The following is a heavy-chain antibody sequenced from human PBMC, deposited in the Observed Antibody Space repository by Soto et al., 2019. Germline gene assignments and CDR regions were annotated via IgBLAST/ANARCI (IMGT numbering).Heavy chain of an antibody. D-gene: IGHD4-17*01. J-gene: IGHJ4*02. CDR1: GFTFSNHA. Sequence: EVHLLESGGGLVQPGGSLRLSCAASGFTFSNHAMSWVRQTPGEGLEWVSGISFSGDNTYYADSVRGRFTVSRDNSKSTLYLQMNSLGAEDRAVYSCAKRFPLFGVTTLAPDADYWGQGTLVTVSS. CDR3: AKRFPLFGVTTLAPDADY. CDR2: ISFSGDNT. V-gene: IGHV3-23*01.